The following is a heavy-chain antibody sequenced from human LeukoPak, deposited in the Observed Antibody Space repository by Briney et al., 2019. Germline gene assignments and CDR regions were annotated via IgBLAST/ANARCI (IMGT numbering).Heavy chain of an antibody. J-gene: IGHJ3*02. CDR1: GFTFSSYS. CDR3: ARGYYDFWSGYFSRAFDI. Sequence: GGSLRLSCAASGFTFSSYSMNWVRQAPGKGLEWVSYISSSSSTIYYADSVKGRFTISRDNAKNSLYLQMNSLRAEDTAVYYCARGYYDFWSGYFSRAFDIWGQGTMVTVFS. V-gene: IGHV3-48*01. CDR2: ISSSSSTI. D-gene: IGHD3-3*01.